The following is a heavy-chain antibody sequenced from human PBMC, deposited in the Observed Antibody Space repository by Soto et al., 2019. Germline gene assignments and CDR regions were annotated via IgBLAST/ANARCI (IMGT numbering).Heavy chain of an antibody. V-gene: IGHV4-31*03. Sequence: SETLSLTCTVSGGSISSGDYYWSWIRQHPGKGLEWIGYIYYGGSPNYNPSLKSRVTMSVDTTKNQFSPKLTSVTAADTPVYYCASVRRYASGWSGIDPWGQGTLVTVSS. CDR2: IYYGGSP. CDR3: ASVRRYASGWSGIDP. D-gene: IGHD6-13*01. J-gene: IGHJ5*02. CDR1: GGSISSGDYY.